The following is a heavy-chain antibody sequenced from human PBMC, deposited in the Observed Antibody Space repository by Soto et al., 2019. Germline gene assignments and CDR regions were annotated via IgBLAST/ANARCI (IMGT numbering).Heavy chain of an antibody. Sequence: EVQLVESGGGLVQPGGSLKLSCVASGFAFSDSAIHWVRQSSGKGLEWVGRIKDKGNNYAIAYAASVTGRFTVSRDDSKNTAYLQINSLKSEDTAIYFCTRHRIIWANHMTAAVSNDGFDIWGQGTMVTVSS. CDR2: IKDKGNNYAI. J-gene: IGHJ3*02. V-gene: IGHV3-73*01. CDR3: TRHRIIWANHMTAAVSNDGFDI. D-gene: IGHD2-21*02. CDR1: GFAFSDSA.